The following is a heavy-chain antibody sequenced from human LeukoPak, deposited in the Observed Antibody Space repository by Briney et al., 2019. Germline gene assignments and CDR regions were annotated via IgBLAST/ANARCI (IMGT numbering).Heavy chain of an antibody. V-gene: IGHV1-69*01. CDR3: AKDEGVANRWFDP. CDR1: GGTFSSYA. J-gene: IGHJ5*02. CDR2: IVPIFGSA. D-gene: IGHD5-12*01. Sequence: ASVTVSCKASGGTFSSYAISWVRQAPGQGLEWMGGIVPIFGSANYAQKFQGRVTITADESTTTAYMELTGLRSEDTAVYYCAKDEGVANRWFDPWGQGTLVTVSS.